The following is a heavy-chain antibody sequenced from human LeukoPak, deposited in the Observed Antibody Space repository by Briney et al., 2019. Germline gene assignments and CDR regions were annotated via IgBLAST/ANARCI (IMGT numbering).Heavy chain of an antibody. CDR3: AGGGQKLPSLWFDP. V-gene: IGHV1-69*13. CDR1: GGTFSTYA. J-gene: IGHJ5*02. Sequence: ASVKVSCKASGGTFSTYAINWVRQAPGQGLEWMGGIIPMFGTANYAQKFQGRVTITADESTSTAFMELSSLRSEDTAVYYCAGGGQKLPSLWFDPWGQGTLVTVSS. CDR2: IIPMFGTA.